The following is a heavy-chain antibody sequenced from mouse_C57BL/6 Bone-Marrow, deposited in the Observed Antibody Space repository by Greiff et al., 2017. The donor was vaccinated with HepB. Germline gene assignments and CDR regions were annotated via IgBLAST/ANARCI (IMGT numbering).Heavy chain of an antibody. Sequence: QVQLQQSGAELVRPGASVTLSCKASGYTFTDYEMHWVKQTPVHGLEWIGAIDPETGGTAYNQKFKSKAILTADKSSSTAYMELRSLTSEDSAVYYCTREGWDWFDYWGQGTTLTVSS. V-gene: IGHV1-15*01. CDR3: TREGWDWFDY. CDR1: GYTFTDYE. J-gene: IGHJ2*01. CDR2: IDPETGGT. D-gene: IGHD4-1*01.